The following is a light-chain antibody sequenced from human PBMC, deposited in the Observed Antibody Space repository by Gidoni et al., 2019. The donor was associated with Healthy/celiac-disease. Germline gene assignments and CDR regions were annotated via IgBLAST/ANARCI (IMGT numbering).Light chain of an antibody. J-gene: IGKJ1*01. CDR3: QQSYSTWT. V-gene: IGKV1-39*01. CDR2: AAS. CDR1: QLISSY. Sequence: DIQLTPYPSSLSASVGDRVTITCRASQLISSYLNWYQQKPGNATQLLIYAASSLQSGVPSRFSGSGSGTDFTLTISSLQPEYFATYYCQQSYSTWTFGQGTKVEIK.